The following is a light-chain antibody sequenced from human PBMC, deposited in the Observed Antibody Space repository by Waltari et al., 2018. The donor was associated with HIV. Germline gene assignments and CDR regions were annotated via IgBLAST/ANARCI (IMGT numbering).Light chain of an antibody. Sequence: DIVMTQSPDSLAVSLGERATINCKSSQSVLYSFTDNNYLAWNQQKPGQPPKLLIYWAYTRESGVPDRFSGSGSGTDFALTISSLRPEDVAVYYCQQYYSTPWTFGQGTKVEIK. CDR3: QQYYSTPWT. J-gene: IGKJ1*01. CDR1: QSVLYSFTDNNY. V-gene: IGKV4-1*01. CDR2: WAY.